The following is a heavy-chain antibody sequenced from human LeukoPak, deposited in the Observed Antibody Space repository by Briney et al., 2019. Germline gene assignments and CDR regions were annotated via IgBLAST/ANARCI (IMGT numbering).Heavy chain of an antibody. CDR2: ISAYNDNT. D-gene: IGHD3-16*01. CDR3: ARVWSYGGPDWYFDL. V-gene: IGHV1-18*01. Sequence: ASVKVSCKASGYTFTSYGISWVRQAAGQGREWMGWISAYNDNTNYAQTLQGRVTMTTDPSTSTAYMELRSLRSDDTAVYYCARVWSYGGPDWYFDLWGRRTLVTDSS. J-gene: IGHJ2*01. CDR1: GYTFTSYG.